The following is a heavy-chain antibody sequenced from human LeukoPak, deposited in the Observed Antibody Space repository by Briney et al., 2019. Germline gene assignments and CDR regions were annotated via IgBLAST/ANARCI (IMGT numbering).Heavy chain of an antibody. Sequence: ASVKVSCKASGYTFTSYGISWVRQAPGQGLGWMGWISAYNGNTNYAQKLQGRVTMTTDTSTSTAYMELRSLRSDDTAVYYCARDIVVVPAAIYYYYYGMDVWGKGTTVTVSS. CDR2: ISAYNGNT. CDR1: GYTFTSYG. J-gene: IGHJ6*04. D-gene: IGHD2-2*01. CDR3: ARDIVVVPAAIYYYYYGMDV. V-gene: IGHV1-18*04.